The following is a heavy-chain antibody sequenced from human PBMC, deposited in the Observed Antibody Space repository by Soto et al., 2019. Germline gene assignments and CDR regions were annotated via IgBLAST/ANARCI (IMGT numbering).Heavy chain of an antibody. Sequence: PSETLSLTCAVYVVSFSGYYWSWIRQPPGKGLEWIGEINHSGSTNYNPSLKSRVTISVDTSKNQFSLKLSSVTAADTAVYYCERGKDYLGQGTLVTVSS. CDR1: VVSFSGYY. CDR2: INHSGST. J-gene: IGHJ4*02. V-gene: IGHV4-34*01. CDR3: ERGKDY.